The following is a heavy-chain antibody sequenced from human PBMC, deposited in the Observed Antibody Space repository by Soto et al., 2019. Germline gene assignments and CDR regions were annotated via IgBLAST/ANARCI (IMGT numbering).Heavy chain of an antibody. CDR2: IKQDGSEK. CDR3: ASRPANRSNDGVFDF. CDR1: GFTFSSYW. D-gene: IGHD4-17*01. Sequence: GGSLRLSCVASGFTFSSYWMTWVRQAPGKALEWVANIKQDGSEKYYVDSVKGRFTIFRDNAKNSVFLQMNSLRAEDKAVYYCASRPANRSNDGVFDFWGPGTLVTVSS. V-gene: IGHV3-7*03. J-gene: IGHJ4*02.